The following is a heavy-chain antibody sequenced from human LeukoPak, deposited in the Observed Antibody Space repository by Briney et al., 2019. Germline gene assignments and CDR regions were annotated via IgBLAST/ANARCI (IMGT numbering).Heavy chain of an antibody. CDR1: GFTFSSYS. J-gene: IGHJ4*02. CDR2: ISSSSSYI. V-gene: IGHV3-21*01. CDR3: ARDSGSSTTMIVIWSEGGFDY. Sequence: GGSLRLSCAASGFTFSSYSMNWVRQAPGKGLEWVSSISSSSSYIYYADSVKGRFTISRDNAKNSLYLQMNSLRAEDTAVYYCARDSGSSTTMIVIWSEGGFDYWGQGTLVTASS. D-gene: IGHD3-22*01.